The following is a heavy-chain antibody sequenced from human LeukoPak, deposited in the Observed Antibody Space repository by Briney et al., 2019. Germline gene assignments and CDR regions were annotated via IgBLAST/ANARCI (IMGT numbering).Heavy chain of an antibody. V-gene: IGHV1-46*01. CDR1: GYTFTSYY. CDR3: ARELTSAVPAAVY. D-gene: IGHD2-2*01. CDR2: INPSGSST. J-gene: IGHJ4*02. Sequence: GASVKVPCKASGYTFTSYYMHWVRQAPGQGLEWMGIINPSGSSTSYAQKFQGRVTMTRDTSTSTVYMELSSLRSEDTAVYYCARELTSAVPAAVYWGQGTLVTVSS.